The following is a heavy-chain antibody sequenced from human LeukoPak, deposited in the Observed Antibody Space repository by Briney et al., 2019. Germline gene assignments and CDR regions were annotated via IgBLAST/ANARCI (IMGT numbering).Heavy chain of an antibody. CDR2: IYPGDSDT. D-gene: IGHD1-26*01. J-gene: IGHJ4*02. CDR1: GYSFTTYW. Sequence: GESLKISCKGSGYSFTTYWIGWVRQMPGKGLEWMGIIYPGDSDTRYSPSFQGQVTISADKSISTAYLQWSSLKASDTAMYYCARRRDLYSGSYYPFDYWGQGTLVTVSS. CDR3: ARRRDLYSGSYYPFDY. V-gene: IGHV5-51*01.